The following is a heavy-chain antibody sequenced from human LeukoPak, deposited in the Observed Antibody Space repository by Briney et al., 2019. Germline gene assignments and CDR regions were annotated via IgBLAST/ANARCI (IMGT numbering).Heavy chain of an antibody. J-gene: IGHJ5*02. CDR1: GGSVSSGSYY. V-gene: IGHV4-61*01. Sequence: PSETLSLTCTVSGGSVSSGSYYWSWIRQPPGKGLEWIGSIYYSGSTDYNPSLKSRVTISVDMSKNQSSLKLSSVTAADTAVYYCARQGSGSHSWFDPWGQGTLVTVSS. CDR3: ARQGSGSHSWFDP. CDR2: IYYSGST. D-gene: IGHD3-10*01.